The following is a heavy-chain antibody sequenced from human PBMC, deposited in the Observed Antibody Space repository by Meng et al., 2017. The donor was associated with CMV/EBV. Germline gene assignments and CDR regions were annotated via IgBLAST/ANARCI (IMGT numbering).Heavy chain of an antibody. CDR1: GYTFTGYY. V-gene: IGHV1-46*01. CDR2: INPSGGST. CDR3: ARDLLGSGVWRFSNAFDI. D-gene: IGHD3-10*01. Sequence: ASVKVSCKASGYTFTGYYMHWVRQAPGQGLEWMGWINPSGGSTSYAQKFQGRVTMTRDTSTSTVYMELSSLRSEDTAVYYCARDLLGSGVWRFSNAFDIWGQGTMVTVSS. J-gene: IGHJ3*02.